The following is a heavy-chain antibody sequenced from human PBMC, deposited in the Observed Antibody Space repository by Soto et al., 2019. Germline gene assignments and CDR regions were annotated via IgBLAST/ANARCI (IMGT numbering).Heavy chain of an antibody. CDR3: ARSDVRGECLDY. V-gene: IGHV4-34*01. D-gene: IGHD3-10*01. CDR1: GGSLSGYY. CDR2: INHSGST. Sequence: SETLSLTCAVYGGSLSGYYWSWIRQPPGKGLEWIREINHSGSTNYNPSLKSRVTISVDTSKNQFSLKLSSVTAADTAVYYCARSDVRGECLDYWGQGTLVTVSS. J-gene: IGHJ4*02.